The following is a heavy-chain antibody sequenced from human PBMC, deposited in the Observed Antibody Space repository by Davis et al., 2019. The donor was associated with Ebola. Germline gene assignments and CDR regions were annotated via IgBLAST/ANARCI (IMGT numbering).Heavy chain of an antibody. V-gene: IGHV1-18*01. Sequence: AASVKVSCKASGYTFTSYGISWVRQAPGQGLEWMGWINGGNRDTYYSQNFQGRVSIRRDTSARTTSMELHSLKSEDTAVYYCARNAWLPSLHLDYWGQGTRVTVS. CDR3: ARNAWLPSLHLDY. CDR1: GYTFTSYG. D-gene: IGHD6-19*01. CDR2: INGGNRDT. J-gene: IGHJ4*02.